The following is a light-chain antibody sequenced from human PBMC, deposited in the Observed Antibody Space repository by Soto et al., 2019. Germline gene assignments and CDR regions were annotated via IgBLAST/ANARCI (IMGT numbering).Light chain of an antibody. Sequence: IQFTQSPSFLSASVGDKVTITCRASQGIGTYVAWYQQEPGKAPNLLIYVASTLQSGVPSRFSGSGSGTEFTLTISSLQPEDFATYYCQQLHSYPLTFGGGTKVDIK. V-gene: IGKV1-9*01. CDR2: VAS. CDR1: QGIGTY. J-gene: IGKJ4*01. CDR3: QQLHSYPLT.